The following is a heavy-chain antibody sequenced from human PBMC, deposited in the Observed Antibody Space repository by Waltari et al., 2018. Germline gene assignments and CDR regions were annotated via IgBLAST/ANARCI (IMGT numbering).Heavy chain of an antibody. CDR3: SRGHGANSPGPLGS. Sequence: DVHLVESGGALVKPGGSLRLSCAGSGFTFSSYNRAWVGRAPGKGLDGISYISSGGGSTYYADSVKGRFTISRDNANNVLYLQMSSLRVEDTAVYFCSRGHGANSPGPLGSWGQGTLVTVSS. J-gene: IGHJ5*02. V-gene: IGHV3-48*01. CDR2: ISSGGGST. CDR1: GFTFSSYN. D-gene: IGHD4-17*01.